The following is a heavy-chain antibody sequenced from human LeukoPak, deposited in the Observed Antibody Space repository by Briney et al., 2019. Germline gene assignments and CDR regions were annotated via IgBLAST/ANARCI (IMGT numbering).Heavy chain of an antibody. V-gene: IGHV3-53*01. D-gene: IGHD6-13*01. CDR1: GFTVSSNY. Sequence: GGSLRLSCAASGFTVSSNYMSWVRQAPGKGLEWVSVIYSGGSTYYADSVKGRFTISRDNSKNTLYLQMNSLRAEDTAVYYCAKMKGTSNWYPIDYWGQGTLVTVSS. CDR3: AKMKGTSNWYPIDY. CDR2: IYSGGST. J-gene: IGHJ4*02.